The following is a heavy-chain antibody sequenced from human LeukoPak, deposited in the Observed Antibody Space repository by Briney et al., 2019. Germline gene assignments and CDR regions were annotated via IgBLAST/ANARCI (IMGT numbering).Heavy chain of an antibody. CDR2: ITNSGSTI. CDR1: GFTFSDYY. V-gene: IGHV3-11*04. D-gene: IGHD3-9*01. CDR3: AKDLPYYDILTGYWDRFDY. Sequence: PGGSLRLTCAASGFTFSDYYMSWIRQAPGKGLEWVSYITNSGSTIYYADSVKGRFTISRDNAKNSLYLQMNSLRAEDTAVYYCAKDLPYYDILTGYWDRFDYWGQGTLVTVSS. J-gene: IGHJ4*02.